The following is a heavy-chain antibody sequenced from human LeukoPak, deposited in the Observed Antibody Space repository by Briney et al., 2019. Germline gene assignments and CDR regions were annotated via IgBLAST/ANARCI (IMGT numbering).Heavy chain of an antibody. Sequence: KPSETLSLTCAVYGGSFSGYYWSWIRQPPGKGLEWIGEIDHSGSTNYNPSLQSRVTISVDTSKNQFSLKVSSVSAADTAVYYCARGNRPYGEHEAFDIWGHGTTVTVSP. CDR2: IDHSGST. V-gene: IGHV4-34*01. CDR3: ARGNRPYGEHEAFDI. CDR1: GGSFSGYY. J-gene: IGHJ3*02. D-gene: IGHD3-10*01.